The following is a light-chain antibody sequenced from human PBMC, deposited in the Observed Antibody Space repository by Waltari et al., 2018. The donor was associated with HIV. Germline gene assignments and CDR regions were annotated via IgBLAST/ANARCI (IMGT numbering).Light chain of an antibody. Sequence: QSALTKPASVSGSPGQSITLSCTGPSSDVGGYNYVSWYQQHPGKAPKLMIYDVSNRPSGVSNRFSGSKSGNTASLTISGLQAEDEADYYCSSYTSSSTLVFGGGTKLTVL. CDR1: SSDVGGYNY. J-gene: IGLJ3*02. V-gene: IGLV2-14*03. CDR2: DVS. CDR3: SSYTSSSTLV.